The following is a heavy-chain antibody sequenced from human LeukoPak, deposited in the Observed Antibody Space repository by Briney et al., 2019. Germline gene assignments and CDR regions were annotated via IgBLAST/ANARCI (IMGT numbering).Heavy chain of an antibody. CDR1: GFTFRTYA. V-gene: IGHV3-23*01. D-gene: IGHD6-13*01. CDR2: ISGGGGST. J-gene: IGHJ6*02. Sequence: PGGSLRLSCAASGFTFRTYAMSWVRQAPGKGLEWVSAISGGGGSTWYADSVKGRFTISRDNSKNTVNLEINSLRAEDTAAYYCARERSSWHTYGMDVWGQGTTVTVSS. CDR3: ARERSSWHTYGMDV.